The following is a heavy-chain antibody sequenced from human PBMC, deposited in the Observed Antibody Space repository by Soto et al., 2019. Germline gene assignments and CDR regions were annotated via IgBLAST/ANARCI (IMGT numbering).Heavy chain of an antibody. Sequence: GESLKISCKGSGYSFTSYWIGWVRQMPGKGLEWMGIIYPGDSDTRYSPSFQGQVTISADKSISTAYLQWSSLKASDTAMYYCARQGGAVIFGVVITGEFDPWGQGTLVTVSS. CDR2: IYPGDSDT. CDR3: ARQGGAVIFGVVITGEFDP. CDR1: GYSFTSYW. J-gene: IGHJ5*02. D-gene: IGHD3-3*01. V-gene: IGHV5-51*01.